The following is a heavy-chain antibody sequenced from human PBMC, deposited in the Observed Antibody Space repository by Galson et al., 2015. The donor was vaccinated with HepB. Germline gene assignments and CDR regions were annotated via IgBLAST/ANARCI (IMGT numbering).Heavy chain of an antibody. V-gene: IGHV1-69*13. CDR2: IIPIFGTA. J-gene: IGHJ6*03. Sequence: SVKVSCKASGGTFSSYAISWVRQAPGQGLEWMGGIIPIFGTANYAQKFQGRVTITADESTSTAYMELSSLRSEDTAVYYCARNLEEWRNPGYYYYYMDVWGKGTTVTVSS. D-gene: IGHD3-16*01. CDR1: GGTFSSYA. CDR3: ARNLEEWRNPGYYYYYMDV.